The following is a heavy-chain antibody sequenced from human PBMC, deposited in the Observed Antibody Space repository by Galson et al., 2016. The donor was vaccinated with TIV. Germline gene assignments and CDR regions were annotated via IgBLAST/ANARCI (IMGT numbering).Heavy chain of an antibody. CDR1: GYSFTGSW. J-gene: IGHJ6*02. Sequence: QSGAEVTKPGESLKISCKGSGYSFTGSWIDWVRQVPGKGLEWMGVIYPGDSDTKYSPAFHGHVTISVDTSISTAFLEWSSLKASDTAIYYCARRGREETNEGGLDGWGQGATVTVAS. CDR2: IYPGDSDT. CDR3: ARRGREETNEGGLDG. V-gene: IGHV5-51*01. D-gene: IGHD1-1*01.